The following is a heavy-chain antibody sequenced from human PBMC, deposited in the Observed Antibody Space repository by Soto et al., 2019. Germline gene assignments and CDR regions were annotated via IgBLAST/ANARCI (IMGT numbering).Heavy chain of an antibody. J-gene: IGHJ4*02. D-gene: IGHD3-16*02. Sequence: EVQLVESGGGLVKPGGSLRLSCAASGFTFSNAWMSWVRQAPGKGLEWVGRIKSKTDGGTTDYAAPVKGRFNISRDDSKNTLYLQMNSLKTEDTAVYYCTTEAGSHDYIWGSYRFPDYWGQGTLVTVSS. CDR1: GFTFSNAW. CDR2: IKSKTDGGTT. CDR3: TTEAGSHDYIWGSYRFPDY. V-gene: IGHV3-15*01.